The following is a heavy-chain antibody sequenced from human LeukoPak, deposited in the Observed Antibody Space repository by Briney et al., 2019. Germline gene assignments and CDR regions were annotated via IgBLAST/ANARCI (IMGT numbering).Heavy chain of an antibody. CDR1: GFTFSSYW. V-gene: IGHV3-7*01. J-gene: IGHJ4*02. CDR3: ATTDYGGIRAYFDY. Sequence: PGGSLRLSCAASGFTFSSYWMSWVRQAPGKGLEWVANIKQDGSEKYYVDSVKGRFTISRDNAKNSLYLQMNSLRAEDTAVYYCATTDYGGIRAYFDYWGQGTLVTVSS. CDR2: IKQDGSEK. D-gene: IGHD4-23*01.